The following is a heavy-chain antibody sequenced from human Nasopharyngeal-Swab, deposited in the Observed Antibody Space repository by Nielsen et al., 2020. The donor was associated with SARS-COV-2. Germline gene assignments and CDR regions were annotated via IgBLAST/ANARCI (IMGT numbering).Heavy chain of an antibody. CDR3: ARGPYYYDSSGPDY. Sequence: SETLSLTCTVSGGSVSSGSYYWSWIRQPPGKGLEWIGYIYYSGGTNYNPSLKSRVTISVDTSKNQFSLKLSSVTAADTAVYYCARGPYYYDSSGPDYWGQGTLVTVSS. CDR2: IYYSGGT. D-gene: IGHD3-22*01. V-gene: IGHV4-61*01. J-gene: IGHJ4*02. CDR1: GGSVSSGSYY.